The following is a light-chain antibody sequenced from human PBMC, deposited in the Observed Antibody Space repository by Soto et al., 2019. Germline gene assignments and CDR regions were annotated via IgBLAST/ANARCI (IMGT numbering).Light chain of an antibody. V-gene: IGLV2-23*01. CDR2: EAS. Sequence: QSALTQPASVSGSPGQSITISCTGTSSDVGSYNLVSWYQHHPGRAPKLMIYEASKRPSGVSNRFSGSKSGNTASLIISGLQAEDEADYYCCSYAGSSTYVVFGGGTKLTVL. CDR1: SSDVGSYNL. J-gene: IGLJ2*01. CDR3: CSYAGSSTYVV.